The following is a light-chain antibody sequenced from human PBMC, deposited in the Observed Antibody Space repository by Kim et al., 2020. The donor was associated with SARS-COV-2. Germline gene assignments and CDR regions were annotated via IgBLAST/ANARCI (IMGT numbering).Light chain of an antibody. CDR3: QQYSSSPIT. V-gene: IGKV4-1*01. CDR2: WAS. Sequence: IVMTQSPDSLAVSLGERATIHCKSSQSVLYRGTDKSYLAWYQQKPGQPPRLLIYWASTREFGVPDRFSGSGSGTDFTLTIGSLQAEDVAVYYCQQYSSSPITFGQGARLESK. CDR1: QSVLYRGTDKSY. J-gene: IGKJ5*01.